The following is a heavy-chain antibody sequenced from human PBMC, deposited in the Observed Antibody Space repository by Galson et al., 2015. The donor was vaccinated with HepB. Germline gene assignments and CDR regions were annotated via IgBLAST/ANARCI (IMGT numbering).Heavy chain of an antibody. D-gene: IGHD3-10*01. CDR3: AKTMVRGVIIPYDY. CDR1: GYTFTSYD. V-gene: IGHV1-8*01. J-gene: IGHJ4*02. Sequence: SVKVSCKASGYTFTSYDINWARQATGQGLEWMGWMNPNSGNTGYAQKFQGRVIMTRNTSISTAYMELSSLRSEDTAVYYCAKTMVRGVIIPYDYWGQGTLVTVSS. CDR2: MNPNSGNT.